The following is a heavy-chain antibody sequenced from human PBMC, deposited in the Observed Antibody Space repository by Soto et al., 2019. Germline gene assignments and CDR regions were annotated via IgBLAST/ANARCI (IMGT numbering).Heavy chain of an antibody. D-gene: IGHD6-19*01. CDR2: IIPVFRAP. V-gene: IGHV1-69*01. CDR1: GVFSNFA. CDR3: ARLPNTSGSTRHIDY. J-gene: IGHJ4*02. Sequence: VQLVQSGAEVKRPGSSVKVSCKASGVFSNFAVSWVRQAPGQGLEWMGAIIPVFRAPNYAQKFQGRVRITADESTRTAYMELSSLRSDDTAVYYCARLPNTSGSTRHIDYWGQGTLVTVSS.